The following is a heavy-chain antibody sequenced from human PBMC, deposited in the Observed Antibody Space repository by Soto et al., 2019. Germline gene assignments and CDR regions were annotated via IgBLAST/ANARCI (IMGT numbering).Heavy chain of an antibody. CDR2: MNPNSGNT. CDR1: GYTFTSYD. V-gene: IGHV1-8*01. D-gene: IGHD3-10*01. CDR3: ARAFSVLLWFGETQNWFDP. J-gene: IGHJ5*02. Sequence: GASVKVSCKASGYTFTSYDINWVRQATGQGLEWMGWMNPNSGNTGYAQKFQGRVTMTRNTSISTAYMELSSLRSEDTAVYYCARAFSVLLWFGETQNWFDPWGQGTLVTVPS.